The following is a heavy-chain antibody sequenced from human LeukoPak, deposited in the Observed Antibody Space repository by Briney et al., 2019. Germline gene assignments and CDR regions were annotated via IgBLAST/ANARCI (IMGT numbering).Heavy chain of an antibody. CDR3: AKDHQWLVGATDY. CDR2: ISYDGSNK. V-gene: IGHV3-30*18. Sequence: GGSLRLSCAASGFTFSSYGMHWVRQAPGKGLEWVAVISYDGSNKYYADSVKGRFTISRDNSKNTLYLQMNSLRAEDTAVYYCAKDHQWLVGATDYWGQGTLVTVSS. CDR1: GFTFSSYG. D-gene: IGHD1-26*01. J-gene: IGHJ4*02.